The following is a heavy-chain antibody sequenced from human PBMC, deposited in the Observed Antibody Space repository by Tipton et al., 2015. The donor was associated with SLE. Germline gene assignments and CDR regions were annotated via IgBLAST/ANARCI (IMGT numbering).Heavy chain of an antibody. CDR2: IYPGDSDT. CDR1: GYSFTSYW. Sequence: VQLVQSGAEVKKPGESLKISCKASGYSFTSYWIAWVRQMPGKGLEWMGIIYPGDSDTRYSPSFQGQVSISADKSISTTYLQWSSLKASDTAMYYCAKHGGDHDFWSGVSPSKWFHRWGQGTLVTVSS. D-gene: IGHD3-3*01. V-gene: IGHV5-51*01. CDR3: AKHGGDHDFWSGVSPSKWFHR. J-gene: IGHJ5*02.